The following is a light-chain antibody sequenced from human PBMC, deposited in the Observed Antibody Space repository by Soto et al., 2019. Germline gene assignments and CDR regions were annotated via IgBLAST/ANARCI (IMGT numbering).Light chain of an antibody. Sequence: QSVLTQPASVSGSPGQSITISCTGTSSDVGAYNYVSWYQQEPGKAPKLMIHDVSNRPSGVSNRFSGSKSGNTASLTISGLQAEDEADYYCRSYTSSETNVFGTGTKLTVL. J-gene: IGLJ1*01. V-gene: IGLV2-14*03. CDR2: DVS. CDR1: SSDVGAYNY. CDR3: RSYTSSETNV.